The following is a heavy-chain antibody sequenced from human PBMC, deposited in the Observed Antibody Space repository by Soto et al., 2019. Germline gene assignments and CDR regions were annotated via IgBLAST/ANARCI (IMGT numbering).Heavy chain of an antibody. CDR3: APRVVPAAIFSYYYYYGMDV. CDR1: GDSVSSNSPA. D-gene: IGHD2-2*02. J-gene: IGHJ6*02. CDR2: TYYRSKWYN. V-gene: IGHV6-1*01. Sequence: PSQTLSLTCAISGDSVSSNSPAWNWIRQSPSRGLEWLGRTYYRSKWYNDYAVVVKSRLTITPDTSKNQFSLQLNSVTPEDTAVYYCAPRVVPAAIFSYYYYYGMDVWGQGTTVTVSS.